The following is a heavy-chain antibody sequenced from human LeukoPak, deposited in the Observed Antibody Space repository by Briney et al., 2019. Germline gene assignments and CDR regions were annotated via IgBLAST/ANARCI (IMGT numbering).Heavy chain of an antibody. CDR3: AKDQGYCSSTSCYDYFDY. V-gene: IGHV3-23*01. Sequence: GGSLRLSCAASGFTFSSYAMSWVRQAPGKGLEWVSAISGSGGSTYYADSVKDRFTISRDNSKNTLYLQMNSLRAEDTAVYYCAKDQGYCSSTSCYDYFDYWGQGTLVTVSS. D-gene: IGHD2-2*01. J-gene: IGHJ4*02. CDR2: ISGSGGST. CDR1: GFTFSSYA.